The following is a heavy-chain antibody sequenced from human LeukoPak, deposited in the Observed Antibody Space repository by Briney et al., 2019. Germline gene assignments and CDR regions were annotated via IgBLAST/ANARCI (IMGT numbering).Heavy chain of an antibody. D-gene: IGHD3-3*01. Sequence: GGSLRLSCAASGFTFSSSAMSWVRQAPGKGLEWVGRIKSKTDGGTTDYAAPVKGRFTISRDDSKNTLYLQMNSLKTEDTAVYYCTTVPYDFWSGYYFDYRGQGTLVTVSS. CDR2: IKSKTDGGTT. CDR1: GFTFSSSA. J-gene: IGHJ4*02. V-gene: IGHV3-15*01. CDR3: TTVPYDFWSGYYFDY.